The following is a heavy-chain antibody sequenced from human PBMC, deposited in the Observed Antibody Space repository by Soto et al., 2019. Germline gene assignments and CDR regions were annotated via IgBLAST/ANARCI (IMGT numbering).Heavy chain of an antibody. CDR3: ARQIYDSDTGPNFQYYFDS. CDR2: IDPSDSQT. CDR1: GYCFAYYW. J-gene: IGHJ4*02. D-gene: IGHD3-22*01. V-gene: IGHV5-10-1*01. Sequence: LKICSECSGYCFAYYWINWVRQKPGKGLEWMGRIDPSDSQTYYSPSFRGHVTISATKSITTVFLQWSSLRASDTAMYYCARQIYDSDTGPNFQYYFDSWGQGTPVTVSS.